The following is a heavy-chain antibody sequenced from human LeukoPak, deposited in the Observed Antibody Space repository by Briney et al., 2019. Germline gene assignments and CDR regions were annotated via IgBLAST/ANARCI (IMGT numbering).Heavy chain of an antibody. V-gene: IGHV4-30-4*01. Sequence: SQTLSLTCTVSGGSISSGDYYWSWIHQPPRKGLEWIGYIYYSGSTYYNPSLKSRVTISVDTSKNQFSLKLSSVTAADTAVYYCARVLYPSKITGTTVDYWGQGTLVTVSS. D-gene: IGHD1-7*01. CDR1: GGSISSGDYY. CDR2: IYYSGST. J-gene: IGHJ4*02. CDR3: ARVLYPSKITGTTVDY.